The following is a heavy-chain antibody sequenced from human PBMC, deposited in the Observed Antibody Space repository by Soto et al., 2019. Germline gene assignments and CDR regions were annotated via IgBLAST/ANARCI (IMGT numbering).Heavy chain of an antibody. D-gene: IGHD6-13*01. V-gene: IGHV4-34*01. Sequence: SETLSLTCAVYGGSFSGYYWSWIRQPPGKGLEWIGEINHSGSTNYNPSLKSRVTISVDTSKSQFSLKLSSVTAADTAVYYCARGVLQQQLVRLPFDYWGQGTLVTVSS. CDR1: GGSFSGYY. CDR2: INHSGST. J-gene: IGHJ4*02. CDR3: ARGVLQQQLVRLPFDY.